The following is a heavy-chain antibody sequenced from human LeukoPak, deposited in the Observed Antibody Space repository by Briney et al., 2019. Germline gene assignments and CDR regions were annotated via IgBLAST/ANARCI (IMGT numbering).Heavy chain of an antibody. J-gene: IGHJ5*02. D-gene: IGHD2-2*01. CDR1: GYTFTSYG. V-gene: IGHV1-18*01. CDR2: ISAYNGNT. CDR3: ARDWEDIVVVPAPNSLGWFDP. Sequence: ASVKVSCKASGYTFTSYGISWVRQAPGQGLEWMGWISAYNGNTNYAQKLQGRVTMTTDTSTSTAYMELRSLRSDDTAVYYCARDWEDIVVVPAPNSLGWFDPWGQGTLVTVSS.